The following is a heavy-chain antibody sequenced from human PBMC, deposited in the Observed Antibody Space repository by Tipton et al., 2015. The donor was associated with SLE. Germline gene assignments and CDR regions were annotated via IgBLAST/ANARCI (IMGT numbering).Heavy chain of an antibody. CDR1: GYSISSGYY. J-gene: IGHJ4*02. V-gene: IGHV4-38-2*02. Sequence: TLSLTCTVSGYSISSGYYWGWIRQPPGKGLEWIGSIYHSGSTYYNPSLKSRVTISVDTSKNQFSLSPYSVTVDDTAVYYCARRSLSAVPKWGQGTLVTVSS. D-gene: IGHD6-13*01. CDR2: IYHSGST. CDR3: ARRSLSAVPK.